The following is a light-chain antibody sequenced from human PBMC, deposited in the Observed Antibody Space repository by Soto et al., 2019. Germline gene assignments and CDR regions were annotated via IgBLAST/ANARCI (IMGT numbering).Light chain of an antibody. CDR1: SSDVGSYDL. CDR2: EVN. V-gene: IGLV2-14*02. J-gene: IGLJ2*01. CDR3: SSFTTTTTVI. Sequence: QSVLTQPASVSGSPGQSITISCTGTSSDVGSYDLVSWYQHHPGTAPKLILYEVNNRPSGVSDRFSGSKSDNTASLTISGLQTEDEADYYCSSFTTTTTVIFGGGTKLTVL.